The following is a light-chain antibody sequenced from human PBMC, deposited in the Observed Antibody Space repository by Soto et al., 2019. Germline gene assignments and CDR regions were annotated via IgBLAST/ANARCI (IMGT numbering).Light chain of an antibody. J-gene: IGKJ3*01. CDR2: TAS. V-gene: IGKV1-9*01. Sequence: IQLTQSPSSLSASVGDRVTVTCRASQGISSYLAWYQQKPGKAPKLLIYTASTLQSGVPSRFSGSGSGTDFTLTISSLQPEAVATYYCQQVNSYPRTFGPGTKVDFK. CDR3: QQVNSYPRT. CDR1: QGISSY.